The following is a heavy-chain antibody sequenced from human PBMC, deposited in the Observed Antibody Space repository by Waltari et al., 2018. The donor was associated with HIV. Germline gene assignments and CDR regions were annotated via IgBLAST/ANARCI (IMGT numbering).Heavy chain of an antibody. J-gene: IGHJ2*01. CDR1: ESYIKTDYY. V-gene: IGHV4-38-2*02. CDR2: DSHSGGT. Sequence: QVQLQESGPGLVKPSETLSLSCIVSESYIKTDYYWGWIRQPPGKGLEWLGSDSHSGGTFHNASLQSRVTISVDRSKNQVSLKVNSVTAADTAVYYCARAGVVPALFDLWGRGTLVTVSS. CDR3: ARAGVVPALFDL. D-gene: IGHD3-3*01.